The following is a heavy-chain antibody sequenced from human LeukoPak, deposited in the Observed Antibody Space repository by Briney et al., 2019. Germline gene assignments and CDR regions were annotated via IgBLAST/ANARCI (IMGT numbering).Heavy chain of an antibody. Sequence: GGSLRLSCAVSGFTLTNHGVSWVRQAPGKGLEWVSIITGTGGRYYGDSVKGRFILSRDNSKNTVYMQMSSLRAEDAATYYCAKDYCRDGNCPFPFLDSWGQGTLVTVSS. CDR3: AKDYCRDGNCPFPFLDS. CDR2: ITGTGGR. J-gene: IGHJ4*02. CDR1: GFTLTNHG. V-gene: IGHV3-23*01. D-gene: IGHD2-15*01.